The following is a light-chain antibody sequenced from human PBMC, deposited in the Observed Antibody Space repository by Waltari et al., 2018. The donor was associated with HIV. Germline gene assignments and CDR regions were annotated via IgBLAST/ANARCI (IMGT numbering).Light chain of an antibody. Sequence: SYELTQPPPVSVSPGQTARITCSGDALPKRYAYWYQQKSGQAPVLVIDEDSKRPSGIPGRFSGSSTGTMATLTISGAQVEDEADYYCYARDSSGKSWVFGGGTKLTVL. CDR2: EDS. CDR1: ALPKRY. CDR3: YARDSSGKSWV. V-gene: IGLV3-10*01. J-gene: IGLJ3*02.